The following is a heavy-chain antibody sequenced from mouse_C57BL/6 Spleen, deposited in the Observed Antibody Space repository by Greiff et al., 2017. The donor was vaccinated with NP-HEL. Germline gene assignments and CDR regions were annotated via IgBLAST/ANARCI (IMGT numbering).Heavy chain of an antibody. V-gene: IGHV1-69*01. J-gene: IGHJ1*03. D-gene: IGHD1-1*01. CDR3: ARSNHYGSKFV. Sequence: QVQLQQPGAELVMPGASVKLSCKASGYTFTSYWMHWVKQRPGQGLEWIGEIDPSDSYTTYNQKFKGKSTLTVDKSSSTAYMQLSSLTSEDSAVYYCARSNHYGSKFVWGTGTTVTVSS. CDR2: IDPSDSYT. CDR1: GYTFTSYW.